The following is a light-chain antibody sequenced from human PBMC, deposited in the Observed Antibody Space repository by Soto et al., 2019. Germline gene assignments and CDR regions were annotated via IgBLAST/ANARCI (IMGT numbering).Light chain of an antibody. Sequence: DIPMTQSPSSLSASIGDRVTITCRTSQSIARYLTWYQQKPGKAPKLLIFAASSLQSGVPSRFSGSGSGTDFTLTISSLQPEDFATYYCQQSFSTPLTFGPGTMVDIK. J-gene: IGKJ3*01. V-gene: IGKV1-39*01. CDR3: QQSFSTPLT. CDR1: QSIARY. CDR2: AAS.